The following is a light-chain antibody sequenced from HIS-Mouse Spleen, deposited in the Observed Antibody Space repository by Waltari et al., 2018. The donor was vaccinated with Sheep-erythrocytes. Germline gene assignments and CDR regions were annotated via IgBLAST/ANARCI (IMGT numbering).Light chain of an antibody. CDR3: QQANSFPYT. CDR1: QGIRSL. Sequence: DIQTTQSPSSVSAAVGDRVTITCRASQGIRSLLAWYQQKPGKAPKHLIYAASSLQSGVPSRFSGSGSGTDFTLTISSLQPEDFTTYYCQQANSFPYTFGQGTKLEIK. V-gene: IGKV1-12*01. J-gene: IGKJ2*01. CDR2: AAS.